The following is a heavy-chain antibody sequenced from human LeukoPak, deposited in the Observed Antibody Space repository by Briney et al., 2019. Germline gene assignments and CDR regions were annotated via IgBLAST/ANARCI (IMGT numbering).Heavy chain of an antibody. D-gene: IGHD2-21*01. CDR1: GGSISSYY. CDR3: ARGVVIAPQTFDY. Sequence: SETLSLTCTVSGGSISSYYWSWIRQPPGKGLEWIGYMYYSGSTNYNPSLKSRVTISVDTSKNQFSLKLRPVTAADTAVYYCARGVVIAPQTFDYWGQGTLVTVSS. J-gene: IGHJ4*02. CDR2: MYYSGST. V-gene: IGHV4-59*01.